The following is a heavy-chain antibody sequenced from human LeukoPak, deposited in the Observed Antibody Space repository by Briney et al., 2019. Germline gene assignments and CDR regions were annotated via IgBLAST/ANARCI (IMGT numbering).Heavy chain of an antibody. CDR1: GGSISSSSYY. J-gene: IGHJ4*02. CDR3: ARSQWLVGTFDY. CDR2: IYYSGST. V-gene: IGHV4-39*01. D-gene: IGHD6-19*01. Sequence: PSETLSLTCTVSGGSISSSSYYWGWIRQPPGKGLEWIGSIYYSGSTYYNPSLKSRVTISVDTSKNQFSLKLSSVTAADTAVYYCARSQWLVGTFDYWGEGTLVTVS.